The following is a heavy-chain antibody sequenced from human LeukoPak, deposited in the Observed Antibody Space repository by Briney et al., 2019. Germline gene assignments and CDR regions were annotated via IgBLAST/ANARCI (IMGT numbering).Heavy chain of an antibody. CDR1: GYTFTSYD. Sequence: ASVKVSCKASGYTFTSYDINWVRQATGQGLEWMGWMNPNSGNTGYAQKFQGRVTMTRNTSISTAYMELSSLRSEDTAVYYCARAPSIRVKLTHHNWFDPWGQGTLVTVSS. V-gene: IGHV1-8*01. CDR2: MNPNSGNT. J-gene: IGHJ5*02. CDR3: ARAPSIRVKLTHHNWFDP. D-gene: IGHD6-6*01.